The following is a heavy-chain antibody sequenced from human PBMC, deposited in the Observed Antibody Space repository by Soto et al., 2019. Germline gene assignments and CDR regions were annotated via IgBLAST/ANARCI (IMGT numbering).Heavy chain of an antibody. CDR3: ARLNAFDY. Sequence: SETLSLTCTVSGGPISSSSYYWGWIRQPPGKGLEWIGSIYYSGSTYYNPSLKSRVTISVDTSKNQFSLKLSSVTAADTAVYYCARLNAFDYWGQGTLVTVSS. D-gene: IGHD2-8*01. J-gene: IGHJ4*02. V-gene: IGHV4-39*01. CDR2: IYYSGST. CDR1: GGPISSSSYY.